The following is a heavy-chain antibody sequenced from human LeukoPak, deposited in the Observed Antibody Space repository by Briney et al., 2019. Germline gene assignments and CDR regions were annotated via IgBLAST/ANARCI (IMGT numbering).Heavy chain of an antibody. J-gene: IGHJ6*03. D-gene: IGHD4-11*01. Sequence: ASVKVSCKASGYTFTGYYMHWVRQAPGQGLEWMGWINPNGGGTNYAQKFQGRVTMTRDTSISTAYMELSSLRSEDTAVYYCARGAIDYSNTYYYYMDVWGKGTTVTVSS. V-gene: IGHV1-2*02. CDR3: ARGAIDYSNTYYYYMDV. CDR2: INPNGGGT. CDR1: GYTFTGYY.